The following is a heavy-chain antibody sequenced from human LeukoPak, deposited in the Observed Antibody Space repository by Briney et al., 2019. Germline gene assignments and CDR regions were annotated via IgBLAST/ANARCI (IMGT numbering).Heavy chain of an antibody. D-gene: IGHD6-13*01. Sequence: GGSLRLSCAASGFTLSAYWMHWVRQGPGKGLVWVSCINSDGSRTTYADSVKGRFTTSRDNAKNTLYLQMNTLRVEDTAVYYCARGSWSAADTNIDYWGQGTLVTVSS. CDR3: ARGSWSAADTNIDY. CDR1: GFTLSAYW. CDR2: INSDGSRT. J-gene: IGHJ4*02. V-gene: IGHV3-74*01.